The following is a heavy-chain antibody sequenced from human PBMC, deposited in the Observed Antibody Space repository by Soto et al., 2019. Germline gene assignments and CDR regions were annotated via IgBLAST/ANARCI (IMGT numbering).Heavy chain of an antibody. J-gene: IGHJ4*02. CDR2: ISYDGSNK. CDR1: GFTFSSYA. Sequence: QVQLVESGGGVVQPGRSLRLSCAASGFTFSSYAMHWVRQAPGKGLEWVAVISYDGSNKYYADSVKGRFTISRDNSKNTLYLHMNSLKAEATAVYYCASDTEITVVVAATLSASFDYWGQGTLVTVSS. V-gene: IGHV3-30-3*01. D-gene: IGHD2-15*01. CDR3: ASDTEITVVVAATLSASFDY.